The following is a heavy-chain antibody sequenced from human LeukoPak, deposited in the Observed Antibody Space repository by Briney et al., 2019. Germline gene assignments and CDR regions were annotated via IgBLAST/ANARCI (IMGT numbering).Heavy chain of an antibody. CDR2: IYTSGST. CDR1: GGSFSSGSYY. D-gene: IGHD3-22*01. Sequence: NPSETLSLTCAVYGGSFSSGSYYWSWIRQPAGKGLEWIGRIYTSGSTNYNPSLKSRVTISLDTSKNQFSLKLTSVTAADTAVYYCASSIYYYDRSGYLDWGQGTLVTVSS. J-gene: IGHJ4*02. V-gene: IGHV4-61*02. CDR3: ASSIYYYDRSGYLD.